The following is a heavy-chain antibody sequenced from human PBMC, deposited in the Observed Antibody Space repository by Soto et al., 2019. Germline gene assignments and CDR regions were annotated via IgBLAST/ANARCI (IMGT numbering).Heavy chain of an antibody. Sequence: SETLSLTCTVSGGSISSYYWSWIRQPPGKGLEWIGYIYYSGSTNYNPSLKSRVTISVDTSKNQLSLKLSSVTAADTAVYYCARKIWSDSNYDWFDPWGQGTLVTVSS. D-gene: IGHD4-4*01. CDR2: IYYSGST. V-gene: IGHV4-59*01. CDR1: GGSISSYY. J-gene: IGHJ5*02. CDR3: ARKIWSDSNYDWFDP.